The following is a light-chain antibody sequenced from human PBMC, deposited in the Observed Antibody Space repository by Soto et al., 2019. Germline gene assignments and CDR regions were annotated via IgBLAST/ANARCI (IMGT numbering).Light chain of an antibody. Sequence: QSVLTQPACVSGCPGQSMTIACTGTNRDVGSYNLVSWYQQRPGEAPKLIISEVRNRPSGISYRFTGSKSGNTASLTISGLQAEDEADYYCSSYTTTSTLVFGGGTKVTVL. CDR3: SSYTTTSTLV. V-gene: IGLV2-14*01. CDR1: NRDVGSYNL. CDR2: EVR. J-gene: IGLJ3*02.